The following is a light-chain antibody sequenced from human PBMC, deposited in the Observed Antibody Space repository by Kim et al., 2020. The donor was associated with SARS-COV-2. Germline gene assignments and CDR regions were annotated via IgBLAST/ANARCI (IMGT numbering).Light chain of an antibody. CDR1: QGISNW. CDR2: VAS. J-gene: IGKJ4*01. CDR3: QQANSFPSFT. V-gene: IGKV1-12*02. Sequence: SVGDRVTITRRASQGISNWLAWYQQKPGKAPKLLISVASSLQSGVPSRFSGSGSGTDFTLTISSLQPEDFATYYCQQANSFPSFTFGGGTKVDIK.